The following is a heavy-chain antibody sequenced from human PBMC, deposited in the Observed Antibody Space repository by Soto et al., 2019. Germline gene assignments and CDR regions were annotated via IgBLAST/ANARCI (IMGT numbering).Heavy chain of an antibody. Sequence: EVQLVESGGGLVQPGGSLRLSCAASGFTFSSYSMNWVRQAPGKGLEWVSYISSSSSTIYYADSVKGRFTISRDNSKNTLYLQMNSLRAEDTAVYYCAKGGPAAPYYYYYGMDVWGQGTTVTVSS. CDR2: ISSSSSTI. CDR3: AKGGPAAPYYYYYGMDV. V-gene: IGHV3-48*01. CDR1: GFTFSSYS. D-gene: IGHD2-2*01. J-gene: IGHJ6*02.